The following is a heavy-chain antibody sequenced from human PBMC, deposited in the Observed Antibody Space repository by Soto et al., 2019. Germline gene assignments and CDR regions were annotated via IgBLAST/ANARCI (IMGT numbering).Heavy chain of an antibody. Sequence: EVQLLASGGGLVQPGGSLSLSCAAAGFTFSNYALTWVRQSPGKGLEWVSTFSGSGGSTYYADSVRGRFTISRDNSKNTLFLQMNSLRVEDTAIYYCARDWTGDTCPCLDVWGQGTTVSVSS. CDR1: GFTFSNYA. J-gene: IGHJ6*02. V-gene: IGHV3-23*01. CDR3: ARDWTGDTCPCLDV. CDR2: FSGSGGST. D-gene: IGHD3-3*01.